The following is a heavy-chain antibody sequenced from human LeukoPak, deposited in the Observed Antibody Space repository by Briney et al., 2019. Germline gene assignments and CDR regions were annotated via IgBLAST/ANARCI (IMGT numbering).Heavy chain of an antibody. Sequence: GGSLRLSCAASGFTFSSYWMHWVRQAPGKGLVWVSRIKSDGSTNYADSVKGRFTIARDNAKNTVSLQMNSLRTEDTGVYYCARAPSEIGGYYPEYFRHWGQGTLVTVSS. CDR1: GFTFSSYW. D-gene: IGHD3-22*01. CDR2: IKSDGST. CDR3: ARAPSEIGGYYPEYFRH. J-gene: IGHJ1*01. V-gene: IGHV3-74*01.